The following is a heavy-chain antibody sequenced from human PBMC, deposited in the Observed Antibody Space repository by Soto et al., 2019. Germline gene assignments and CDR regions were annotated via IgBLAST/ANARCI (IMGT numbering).Heavy chain of an antibody. CDR2: ISAYNGNT. Sequence: VKVSCKASGYTFTSYGISWVRQAPGQGLEWMGWISAYNGNTNYAQKLQGRVTMTTDTSTSTAYMELRSLRSDDTAVYYCARDIGTYYYYYYMDVWGKGTTVTVSS. J-gene: IGHJ6*03. V-gene: IGHV1-18*01. D-gene: IGHD1-1*01. CDR3: ARDIGTYYYYYYMDV. CDR1: GYTFTSYG.